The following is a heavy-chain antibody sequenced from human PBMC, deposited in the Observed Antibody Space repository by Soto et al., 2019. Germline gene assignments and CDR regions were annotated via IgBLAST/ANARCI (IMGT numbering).Heavy chain of an antibody. Sequence: SVKVSCKASGGTFSSYAISWVRQAPGQGLEWMGGIIPIFGTANYAQKFHGRVTITADESTSTAYMELSSLTSEDTAVYYCASSKEAMIVVVNSHEFDYWGQGTLVTVSS. CDR2: IIPIFGTA. V-gene: IGHV1-69*13. D-gene: IGHD3-22*01. CDR1: GGTFSSYA. J-gene: IGHJ4*02. CDR3: ASSKEAMIVVVNSHEFDY.